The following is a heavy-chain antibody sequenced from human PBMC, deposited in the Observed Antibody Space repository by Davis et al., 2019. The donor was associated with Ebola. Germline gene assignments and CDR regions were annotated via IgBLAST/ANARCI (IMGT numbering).Heavy chain of an antibody. CDR2: IIPILGIA. Sequence: SVKVSCKASGYTFTSYGISWVRQAPGQGLEWMGRIIPILGIANYAQKFQGRVTITADKSTSTAYMELSSLRSEDTAVYYCATSVWGSYKDAFDIWGQGTMVTVSS. CDR3: ATSVWGSYKDAFDI. CDR1: GYTFTSYG. V-gene: IGHV1-69*04. J-gene: IGHJ3*02. D-gene: IGHD3-16*01.